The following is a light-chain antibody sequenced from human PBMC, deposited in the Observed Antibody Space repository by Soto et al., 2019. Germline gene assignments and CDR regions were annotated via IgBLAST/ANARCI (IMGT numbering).Light chain of an antibody. CDR1: QGISSY. Sequence: DIQLTRSPSFLSASVGDRVTITCRASQGISSYLAWYQQKPGKAPKLLIYAASTLQSGVPSRFSGSGSGTEFTLTISSLQPEDFATYYCQQLNSYPYTFGQGTKLEIK. CDR3: QQLNSYPYT. CDR2: AAS. J-gene: IGKJ2*01. V-gene: IGKV1-9*01.